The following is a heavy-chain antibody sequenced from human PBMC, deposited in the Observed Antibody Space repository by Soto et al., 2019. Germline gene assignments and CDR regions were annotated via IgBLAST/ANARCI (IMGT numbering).Heavy chain of an antibody. J-gene: IGHJ4*02. CDR3: ARSGNSGTYYFDY. CDR2: ISYDGSNK. CDR1: GFTFSSYA. V-gene: IGHV3-30-3*01. D-gene: IGHD4-4*01. Sequence: LRLSCAASGFTFSSYAMHWVRQAPGKGLEWVAVISYDGSNKYYADSVKGRFTISRDNSKNTLYLQMNSLRAEDTAVYYCARSGNSGTYYFDYWGQGTLVTVSS.